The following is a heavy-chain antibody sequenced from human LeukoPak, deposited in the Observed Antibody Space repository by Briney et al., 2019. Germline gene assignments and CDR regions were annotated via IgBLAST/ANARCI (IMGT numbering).Heavy chain of an antibody. J-gene: IGHJ5*02. CDR1: GGSISSGGYY. Sequence: SETLSLTCTVSGGSISSGGYYWSWIRQHPGKGLEWIGYIYYSGSTYYNPSLKSRVTISVDTSKNQFSLKLSSVTAADTAVYYCASLGGDPSWFDPWGQGTLVTVSS. CDR3: ASLGGDPSWFDP. CDR2: IYYSGST. D-gene: IGHD2-21*02. V-gene: IGHV4-31*03.